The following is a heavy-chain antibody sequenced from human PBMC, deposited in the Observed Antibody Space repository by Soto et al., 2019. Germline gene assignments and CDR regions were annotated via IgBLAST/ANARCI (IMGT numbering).Heavy chain of an antibody. V-gene: IGHV3-23*01. CDR2: ISGSGGST. CDR1: GFTFSTYS. Sequence: EVQLLESGGGLVQPGGSLRISCAASGFTFSTYSMTWVRQAPGKGLEWVSTISGSGGSTYYIDSVKGRFTISRDNSKNTLYLQMNSLRAEDKAIYYCAKDWTSIWGQGTMVAVSS. D-gene: IGHD3-3*01. J-gene: IGHJ3*02. CDR3: AKDWTSI.